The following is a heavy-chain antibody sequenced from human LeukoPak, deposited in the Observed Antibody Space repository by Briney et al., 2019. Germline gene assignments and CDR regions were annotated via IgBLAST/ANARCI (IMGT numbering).Heavy chain of an antibody. Sequence: PGDSLKISCKASGYSFTTYWIGWVRQMPGKGLDWMGILYPGDSETRYSPSFQGQVTMSADKSISPAYLQWNSLKASDTAMYYCARVIKIFGVVKGPFDIWGQGTLVTVSS. CDR3: ARVIKIFGVVKGPFDI. V-gene: IGHV5-51*01. D-gene: IGHD3-3*01. J-gene: IGHJ3*02. CDR1: GYSFTTYW. CDR2: LYPGDSET.